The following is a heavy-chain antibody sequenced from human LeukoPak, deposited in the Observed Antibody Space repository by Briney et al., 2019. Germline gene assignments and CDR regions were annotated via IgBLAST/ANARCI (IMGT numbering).Heavy chain of an antibody. V-gene: IGHV5-51*01. CDR2: IFPGYSDT. D-gene: IGHD6-19*01. CDR1: GSTSTTYW. Sequence: GKSLKISPKGSGSTSTTYWIGWVRQKPGKGKERMGIIFPGYSDTRYSPSFQGQVTISADKSISTAYLQWSSLKASDTAIYDCASGASGWYYFDYWGQGTLVTVSS. J-gene: IGHJ4*02. CDR3: ASGASGWYYFDY.